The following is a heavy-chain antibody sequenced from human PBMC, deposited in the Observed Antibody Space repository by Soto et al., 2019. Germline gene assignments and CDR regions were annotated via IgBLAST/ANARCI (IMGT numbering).Heavy chain of an antibody. CDR3: ARHSSQFPAERTYYYYGMDV. Sequence: GGSLRLSCTVSGFTFSSYAMHWVRQAPGKGLEWVAVISYDGSNKYYADSVKGRFTISRDNSKNTLYLQMNSLRAEDTAVYYCARHSSQFPAERTYYYYGMDVWGRGTTVTVSS. V-gene: IGHV3-30-3*02. CDR2: ISYDGSNK. J-gene: IGHJ6*02. CDR1: GFTFSSYA. D-gene: IGHD6-13*01.